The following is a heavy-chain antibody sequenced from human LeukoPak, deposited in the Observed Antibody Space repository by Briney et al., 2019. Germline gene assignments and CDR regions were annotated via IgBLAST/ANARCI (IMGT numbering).Heavy chain of an antibody. V-gene: IGHV4-39*07. J-gene: IGHJ2*01. D-gene: IGHD6-13*01. CDR1: GGSISSSSYY. CDR2: IYYSGST. CDR3: ARYGSGIARYWYFDL. Sequence: SETLSLTCTVSGGSISSSSYYWGWIRQPPGKGLEWIGSIYYSGSTYYNPSLKSRVTISVDTSKNQFSLKLSSVTAADTAVYYCARYGSGIARYWYFDLWGRGTLVTVSS.